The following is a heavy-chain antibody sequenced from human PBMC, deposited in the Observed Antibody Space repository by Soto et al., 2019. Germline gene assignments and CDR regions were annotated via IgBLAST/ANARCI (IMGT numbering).Heavy chain of an antibody. V-gene: IGHV4-34*01. CDR2: INHSGST. Sequence: SETLSLTCAVYGGSFSGYYWSWIRQPPGKGLEWIGEINHSGSTNYNPSLKSRVTISVDTSKNQFSLKLSSVTAADTAVYYCARGSGSRYAFDIWGQGTMVTVSS. CDR1: GGSFSGYY. J-gene: IGHJ3*02. CDR3: ARGSGSRYAFDI. D-gene: IGHD3-10*01.